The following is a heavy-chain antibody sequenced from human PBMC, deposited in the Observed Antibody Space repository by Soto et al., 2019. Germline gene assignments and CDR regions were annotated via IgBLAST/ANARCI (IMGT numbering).Heavy chain of an antibody. CDR1: GFTFSNYG. CDR2: ISYDGSNK. J-gene: IGHJ5*02. V-gene: IGHV3-30*18. Sequence: QVQLVESGGGVVQPGWSLRLSCAASGFTFSNYGMHWVRQAPGKGLEWVAVISYDGSNKYYADSVKGRFTISRDNSKNTLYLQMNSLRAEDTAVYYCAKLLRARTGNYYDSSGYPEFDPWGQGTLVTVSS. D-gene: IGHD3-22*01. CDR3: AKLLRARTGNYYDSSGYPEFDP.